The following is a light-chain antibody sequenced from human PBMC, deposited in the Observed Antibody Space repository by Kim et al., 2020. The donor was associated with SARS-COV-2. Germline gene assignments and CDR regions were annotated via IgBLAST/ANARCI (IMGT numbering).Light chain of an antibody. J-gene: IGLJ1*01. Sequence: SVSPGQTASITCSGDKLGDKYACWYQQKPGQSPVLVIYQDSKRPSGLPERFSGSNSGNTATLTISGTQAMDEADYYCQAWDSSTYVFGTGTKVTVL. CDR2: QDS. CDR3: QAWDSSTYV. CDR1: KLGDKY. V-gene: IGLV3-1*01.